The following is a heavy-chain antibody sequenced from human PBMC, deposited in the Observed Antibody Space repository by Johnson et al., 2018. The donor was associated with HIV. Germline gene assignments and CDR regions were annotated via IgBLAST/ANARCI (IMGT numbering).Heavy chain of an antibody. J-gene: IGHJ3*02. CDR3: ARDQFGTITTGGDGAFDI. CDR1: GFTFSSFG. Sequence: HVQLVESGGGVVQPGRSLRLSCAASGFTFSSFGMHWVRQAPGKGLEWVAVIAYDLSNEFYADSVKGRFTISRDNSRNALYLQMNSLRAEDTAVFYCARDQFGTITTGGDGAFDIWGQGTMVTVSS. D-gene: IGHD5-24*01. V-gene: IGHV3-30*19. CDR2: IAYDLSNE.